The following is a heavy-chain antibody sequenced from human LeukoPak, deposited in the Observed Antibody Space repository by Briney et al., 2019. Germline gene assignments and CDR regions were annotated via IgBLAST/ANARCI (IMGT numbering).Heavy chain of an antibody. D-gene: IGHD4-17*01. J-gene: IGHJ5*02. V-gene: IGHV3-15*01. CDR2: IKSKINGGTV. Sequence: PGGSLRLSCVVSGLNFYDAWVSWARQAPGKGLEWSGRIKSKINGGTVDYAAPVEGRFFISRDDSENTVYLQMDSLKTEDTAVYYCSNWKTYYGDYATWGQGTLVTVSS. CDR3: SNWKTYYGDYAT. CDR1: GLNFYDAW.